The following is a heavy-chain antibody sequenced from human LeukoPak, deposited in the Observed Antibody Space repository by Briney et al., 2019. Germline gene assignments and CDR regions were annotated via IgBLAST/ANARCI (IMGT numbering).Heavy chain of an antibody. J-gene: IGHJ4*02. V-gene: IGHV3-30*18. CDR3: AKGWIQLWLLDY. CDR2: ISYDGSNK. CDR1: GFTFSSYG. D-gene: IGHD5-18*01. Sequence: PGRSLRLSCAASGFTFSSYGMHWVRQAPGKRLEWVAVISYDGSNKYYADSVKGRFTISRDNSKNTLYLQMNSLRAEDTAVYYCAKGWIQLWLLDYWGQGTLVTVSS.